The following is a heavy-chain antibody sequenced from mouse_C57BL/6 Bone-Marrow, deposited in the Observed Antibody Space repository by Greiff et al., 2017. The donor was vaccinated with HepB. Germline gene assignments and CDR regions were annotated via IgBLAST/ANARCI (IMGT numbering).Heavy chain of an antibody. J-gene: IGHJ3*01. Sequence: EVQLVESGGGLVKPGGSLKLSCAASGFTFSSYAMSWVRQTPEKRLEWVATISDGGSYTYYPDNVKGRFTISRDNAKNNLYLQMSHLKSEDTAIYYCARDRDYDAWFAYWGQGTLVTVSA. V-gene: IGHV5-4*01. CDR2: ISDGGSYT. CDR3: ARDRDYDAWFAY. D-gene: IGHD2-4*01. CDR1: GFTFSSYA.